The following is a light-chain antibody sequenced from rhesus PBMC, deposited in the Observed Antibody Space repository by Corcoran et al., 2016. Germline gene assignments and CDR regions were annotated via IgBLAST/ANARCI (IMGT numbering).Light chain of an antibody. V-gene: IGKV3-42*03. J-gene: IGKJ4*01. Sequence: EIVLTQSPGTLSSSPGERATLSCRASQSVSSSLAWYQQKPGQVPRLLICGASNRATGIAGRFSGSGSGTDFTLTISSLEPEDFAVYYCQQYSNWPLTFGGGTKVEIK. CDR2: GAS. CDR1: QSVSSS. CDR3: QQYSNWPLT.